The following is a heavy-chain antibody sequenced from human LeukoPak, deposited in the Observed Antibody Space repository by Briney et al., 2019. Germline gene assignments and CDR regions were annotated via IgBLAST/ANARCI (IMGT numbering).Heavy chain of an antibody. V-gene: IGHV3-48*01. Sequence: GGSLRLSCAASGFTFSSYGMNWVRQAPGKGLEWVSYISSSTTIIYYGSSVKGRFTISRDNAKNSLYLQMNSLSPADTAVYYCAKSSNEWELNSFDSWGQGTLVPVSS. CDR1: GFTFSSYG. D-gene: IGHD1-26*01. CDR2: ISSSTTII. CDR3: AKSSNEWELNSFDS. J-gene: IGHJ4*02.